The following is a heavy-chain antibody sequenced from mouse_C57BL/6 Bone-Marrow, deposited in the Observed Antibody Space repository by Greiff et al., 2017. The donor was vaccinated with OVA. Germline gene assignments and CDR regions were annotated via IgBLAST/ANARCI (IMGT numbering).Heavy chain of an antibody. Sequence: QVQLQQPGAELVMPGASVKLSCKASGYTFTSYWMHWVKQRPGQGLEWIGEIDPSDSYTNYNQKFKGKSTLTVDKSSSTAYMQLSSLTSEDSAVYYCARYWVYYYALDYWGQGTSVTVSS. CDR2: IDPSDSYT. D-gene: IGHD4-1*01. CDR3: ARYWVYYYALDY. CDR1: GYTFTSYW. V-gene: IGHV1-69*01. J-gene: IGHJ4*01.